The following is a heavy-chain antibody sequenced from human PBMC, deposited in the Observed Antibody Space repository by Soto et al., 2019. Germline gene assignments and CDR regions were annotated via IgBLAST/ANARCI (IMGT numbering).Heavy chain of an antibody. CDR3: ARYYDFWSGPTSYYYMHA. Sequence: ASVKVSCKASGYTFTTYGISWVRQAPGQGLEWMGWISAYNGNTNYAQKLQGRVTMTTDTSTSTAYLELRSLRSDATAVYYCARYYDFWSGPTSYYYMHAWGKAPTVTVSS. J-gene: IGHJ6*03. D-gene: IGHD3-3*01. V-gene: IGHV1-18*01. CDR2: ISAYNGNT. CDR1: GYTFTTYG.